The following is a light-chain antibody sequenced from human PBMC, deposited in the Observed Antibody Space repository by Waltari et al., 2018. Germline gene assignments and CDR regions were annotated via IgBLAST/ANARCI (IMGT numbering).Light chain of an antibody. CDR2: GNS. Sequence: QSVLTQPPSVSGAPGQRVTISCTGSSSNIGAGYDVHWYQQLPGTAPKLLIYGNSNRPSGVPDRFSGSKSSTSASLTITGLQAEDEADYYCQSFDSSLSASGVFGGGTKLTVL. CDR3: QSFDSSLSASGV. J-gene: IGLJ3*02. V-gene: IGLV1-40*01. CDR1: SSNIGAGYD.